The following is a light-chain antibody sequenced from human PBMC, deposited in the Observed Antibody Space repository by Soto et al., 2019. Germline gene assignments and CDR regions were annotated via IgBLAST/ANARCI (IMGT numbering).Light chain of an antibody. V-gene: IGLV2-14*01. Sequence: QSMLTQPASVSGSPGQSITISCTGTSSDVGGYNYVSWYQQHPGKAPKLMIYDVRNRASGASNRFSGSKSGNTASLTISGLQAEDEADYYCTSYTSSSTLYVFGTGTKVTVL. CDR3: TSYTSSSTLYV. CDR2: DVR. J-gene: IGLJ1*01. CDR1: SSDVGGYNY.